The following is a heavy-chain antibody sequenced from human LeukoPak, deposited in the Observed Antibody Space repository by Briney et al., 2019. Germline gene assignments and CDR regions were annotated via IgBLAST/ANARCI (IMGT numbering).Heavy chain of an antibody. J-gene: IGHJ4*02. CDR1: GFTVSSNY. D-gene: IGHD1-14*01. CDR3: AKDISIGMRYFDY. V-gene: IGHV3-53*05. CDR2: IYSGGSI. Sequence: GGSLRLSCAASGFTVSSNYMSWVRQAPGKGLEWVSVIYSGGSIYYAGSVKGRFTISRDNAKNSLYLQMNSLRAEDTALYYCAKDISIGMRYFDYWGQGTLVTVSS.